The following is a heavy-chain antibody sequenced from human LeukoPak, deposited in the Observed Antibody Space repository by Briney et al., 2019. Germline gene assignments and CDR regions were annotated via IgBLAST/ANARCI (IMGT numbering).Heavy chain of an antibody. Sequence: GGSLRLSCAASGFTLSSYAMSWVRQAPGKGLEWVSAISGSGGSTYYADSVKGRFTISRDNSKNTLYLQMNSLRAENTAVYYCAKSVVGATIDYWGQGTLVTVSS. CDR3: AKSVVGATIDY. D-gene: IGHD1-26*01. CDR2: ISGSGGST. CDR1: GFTLSSYA. V-gene: IGHV3-23*01. J-gene: IGHJ4*02.